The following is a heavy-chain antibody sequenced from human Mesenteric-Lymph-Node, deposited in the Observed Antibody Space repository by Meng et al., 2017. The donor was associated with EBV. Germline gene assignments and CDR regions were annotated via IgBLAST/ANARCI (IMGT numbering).Heavy chain of an antibody. CDR3: AHRPPDYGNWFDP. J-gene: IGHJ5*02. V-gene: IGHV2-5*02. CDR2: IYWDDDK. Sequence: MKESGPAMVKPIQTITMTCPFSGFVLDTSAVGVGWFRQPPGKALEWLALIYWDDDKWYSPSLRSRLTISKDTSQNQVVLRMTNMDPADTATYYCAHRPPDYGNWFDPWGQGTLVTVSS. D-gene: IGHD4-17*01. CDR1: GFVLDTSAVG.